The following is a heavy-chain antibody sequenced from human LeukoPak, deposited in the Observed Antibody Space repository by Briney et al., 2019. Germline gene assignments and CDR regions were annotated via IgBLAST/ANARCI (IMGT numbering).Heavy chain of an antibody. Sequence: GGSLRLSRTASGFTFGDYAMSWVRQAPGKGLEWVGFIRSKAYGGTTEYAASVKGRFTISRDDSKSIAYLQMNSLKTEDTAVYYCTRDIVVVVAATGYYYYYGMDVWGQGTTVTVSS. J-gene: IGHJ6*02. CDR3: TRDIVVVVAATGYYYYYGMDV. CDR1: GFTFGDYA. V-gene: IGHV3-49*04. D-gene: IGHD2-15*01. CDR2: IRSKAYGGTT.